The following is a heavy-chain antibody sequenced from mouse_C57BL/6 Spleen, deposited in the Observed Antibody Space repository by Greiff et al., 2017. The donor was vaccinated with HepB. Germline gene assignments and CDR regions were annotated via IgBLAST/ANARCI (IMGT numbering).Heavy chain of an antibody. CDR1: GFTFTSYW. CDR3: ARTTTVVATDFDY. J-gene: IGHJ2*01. CDR2: INPSSGYT. V-gene: IGHV1-7*01. D-gene: IGHD1-1*01. Sequence: QVQLQQSGAELAKPGASVKLSCKASGFTFTSYWMHWVKQRPGQGLEWIGYINPSSGYTKYNQKFKDKATLTAYKSSSTAYMQLSSLTYEDSAVYYCARTTTVVATDFDYWGQGTTLTVSS.